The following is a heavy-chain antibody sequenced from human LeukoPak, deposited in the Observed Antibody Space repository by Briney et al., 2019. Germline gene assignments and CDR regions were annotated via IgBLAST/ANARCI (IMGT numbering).Heavy chain of an antibody. CDR1: GGSINNPNW. J-gene: IGHJ4*02. D-gene: IGHD3-22*01. Sequence: SETPSLTCAVSGGSINNPNWWSWVRQPPGKGLEWIGEIFYTGSTNYNPSPKSRLTISIDKSDSQFSLKLTSVTAADTAVYYCAIGGYYDSSSAYYDFWGQGTLVTVSS. CDR3: AIGGYYDSSSAYYDF. CDR2: IFYTGST. V-gene: IGHV4-4*02.